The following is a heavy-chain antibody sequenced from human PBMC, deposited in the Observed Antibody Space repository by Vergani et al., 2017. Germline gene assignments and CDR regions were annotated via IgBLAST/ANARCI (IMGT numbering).Heavy chain of an antibody. V-gene: IGHV1-2*02. J-gene: IGHJ4*02. CDR1: GYTFTGYY. Sequence: QVQLVQSGAEVKKPWASVKVSCKASGYTFTGYYMHWVRQAPGQGLERMGWINPNSGGTNYAQKVQGRVTMTRDTSISTAYMELSRLRSDDTAVYYCARDQCSSTSCLYDYWGQGTLVTVSS. CDR2: INPNSGGT. D-gene: IGHD2-2*01. CDR3: ARDQCSSTSCLYDY.